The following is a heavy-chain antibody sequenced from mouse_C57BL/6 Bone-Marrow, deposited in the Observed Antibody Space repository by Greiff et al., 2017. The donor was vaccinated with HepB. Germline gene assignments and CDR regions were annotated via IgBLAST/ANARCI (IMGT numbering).Heavy chain of an antibody. J-gene: IGHJ4*01. CDR1: GFSLSTFGMG. D-gene: IGHD2-1*01. CDR2: IWWDDDK. CDR3: ARMAPLYYGKRGYAMDY. V-gene: IGHV8-8*01. Sequence: QVTLKESGPGILQPSQTLSLTCSFSGFSLSTFGMGVGWIRQPSGKGLEWLAHIWWDDDKYYNPALKSRLTISKDTSKNQVFLKIANVDTADTATYYCARMAPLYYGKRGYAMDYWGQGTSVTVSS.